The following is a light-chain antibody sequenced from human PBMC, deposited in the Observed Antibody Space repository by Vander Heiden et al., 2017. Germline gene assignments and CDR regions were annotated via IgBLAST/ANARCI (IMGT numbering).Light chain of an antibody. J-gene: IGLJ1*01. CDR2: DVS. V-gene: IGLV2-14*03. Sequence: HSVLTLLASVSGSPGQSITTSCTGTSSDVGGYNYVSWYQQHPGKAPKLMIYDVSNRPSVVSNRFSGSKSGNTASLTISGLQAEDEGDYYCSSYTSSSTLEVFGTGTKVTVL. CDR3: SSYTSSSTLEV. CDR1: SSDVGGYNY.